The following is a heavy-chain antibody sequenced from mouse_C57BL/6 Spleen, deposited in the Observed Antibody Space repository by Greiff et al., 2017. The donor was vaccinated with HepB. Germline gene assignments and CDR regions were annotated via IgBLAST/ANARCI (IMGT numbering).Heavy chain of an antibody. J-gene: IGHJ2*01. CDR2: IYPGDGDT. V-gene: IGHV1-80*01. CDR3: ARDYYGSSYDY. Sequence: VQLQQSGAELVKPGASVKISCKASGYAFSSYWMNWVKQRPGKGLEWIGQIYPGDGDTNYNGKFKGKATLTADKSSRTAYMPISSLTSGDSSVYFCARDYYGSSYDYWGQGTTLTVSS. D-gene: IGHD1-1*01. CDR1: GYAFSSYW.